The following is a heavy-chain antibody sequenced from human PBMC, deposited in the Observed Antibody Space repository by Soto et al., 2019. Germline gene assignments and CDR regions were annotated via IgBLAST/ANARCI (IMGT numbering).Heavy chain of an antibody. Sequence: SETLSLTCTVPGGSISSYYWSWIRQPAGKGLEYIGRIYSSGSTNYNPSLKSRVTMSVDTSKNQFSLKLTSVTAADTAVYYCARGNGDYVDYWGPGTLVTVSS. CDR1: GGSISSYY. CDR3: ARGNGDYVDY. J-gene: IGHJ4*02. CDR2: IYSSGST. D-gene: IGHD4-17*01. V-gene: IGHV4-4*07.